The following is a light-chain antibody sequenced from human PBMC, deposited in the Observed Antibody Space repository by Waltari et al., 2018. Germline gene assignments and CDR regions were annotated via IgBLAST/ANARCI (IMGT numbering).Light chain of an antibody. V-gene: IGLV1-51*02. CDR2: ENK. CDR1: SCTMGNDY. J-gene: IGLJ2*01. CDR3: GTWDTTLSALI. Sequence: QSVLTQPPSVSAAPGQKVTIACSGRSCTMGNDYVSWYQPLPGTGPKLYIYENKKAPSGIPDRFSGSKSGTSATLGITGLQTGDEADYYCGTWDTTLSALIFGGGTKLTVL.